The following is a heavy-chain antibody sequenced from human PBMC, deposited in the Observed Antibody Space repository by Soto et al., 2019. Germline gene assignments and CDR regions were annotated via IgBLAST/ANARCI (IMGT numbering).Heavy chain of an antibody. CDR1: GFTFSNYG. Sequence: GGSLRLSCAASGFTFSNYGMHWVRQAPGKGLEWVAIISFDGNNKYYSDSVKGRFTISRDNSKNMVFLQMNSLRPEDTAVYYCVKPKEHFYDSSPGETWGPGTPVTVS. V-gene: IGHV3-30*18. J-gene: IGHJ5*02. D-gene: IGHD3-22*01. CDR3: VKPKEHFYDSSPGET. CDR2: ISFDGNNK.